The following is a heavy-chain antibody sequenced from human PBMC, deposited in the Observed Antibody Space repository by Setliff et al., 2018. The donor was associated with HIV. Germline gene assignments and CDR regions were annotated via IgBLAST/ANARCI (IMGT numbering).Heavy chain of an antibody. J-gene: IGHJ4*02. Sequence: ETLSLSCAASGFTFTNYSMSWVRQGPGKGLEWVSGLSATGVTTHYADSVKGRSTISRDNSKDTLYLQLNSLRAEDTAVYYCVKDELGSYSSGWFFDQWGQGTLVTVSS. CDR3: VKDELGSYSSGWFFDQ. D-gene: IGHD6-19*01. V-gene: IGHV3-23*01. CDR1: GFTFTNYS. CDR2: LSATGVTT.